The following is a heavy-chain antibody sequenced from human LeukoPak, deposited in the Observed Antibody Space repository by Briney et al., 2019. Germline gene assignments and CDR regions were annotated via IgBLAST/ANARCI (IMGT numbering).Heavy chain of an antibody. CDR2: ISSSGSTI. V-gene: IGHV3-48*04. D-gene: IGHD3-22*01. CDR1: GFTFSSYS. J-gene: IGHJ4*02. Sequence: GGSLRLSCAASGFTFSSYSTNWVRQAPGKGLEWVSYISSSGSTIYYADSVKGRFTISRDNAKNSLYLQMNSLRAEDTAVYYCARVRFGYYDSSGYYYFDYWGQGTLVTVSS. CDR3: ARVRFGYYDSSGYYYFDY.